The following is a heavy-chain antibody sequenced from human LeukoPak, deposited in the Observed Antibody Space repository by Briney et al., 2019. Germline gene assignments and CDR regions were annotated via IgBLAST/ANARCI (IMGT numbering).Heavy chain of an antibody. CDR3: ARVVTGTTFAFDI. CDR1: SGSISSYY. Sequence: PSETLSLTCTVSSGSISSYYWRWIRQPPGKGLEWIGYIYYSGSTNYNPSLKSRVTISVDTSKNQFSLKLSSVTAADTAVYYCARVVTGTTFAFDIWGQGTMVTVSS. V-gene: IGHV4-59*01. J-gene: IGHJ3*02. D-gene: IGHD1-7*01. CDR2: IYYSGST.